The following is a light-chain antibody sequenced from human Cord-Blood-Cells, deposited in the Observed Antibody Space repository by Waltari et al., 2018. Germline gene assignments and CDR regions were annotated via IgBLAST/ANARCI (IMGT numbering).Light chain of an antibody. J-gene: IGKJ5*01. CDR2: DAS. CDR1: QSISSW. CDR3: QQYNSYSPIT. Sequence: EIQMTQSSCTLYASVGDRGTITCRASQSISSWLAWYQQKPGKAPKLLIYDASSLESGVPSMFSGSGSGTEFTLTISSLQPDDFATYYCQQYNSYSPITFGQGTRLEIK. V-gene: IGKV1-5*01.